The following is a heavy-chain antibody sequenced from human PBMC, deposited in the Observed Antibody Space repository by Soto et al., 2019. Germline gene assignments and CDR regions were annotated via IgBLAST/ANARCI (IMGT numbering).Heavy chain of an antibody. D-gene: IGHD5-12*01. CDR1: GFTFNNYD. J-gene: IGHJ4*02. Sequence: EVQLVESGGGLVQPGGSLRLSCAASGFTFNNYDMHWVRQATGIGLEWVSAIGTAGDTHYSGPVKGRFTISRENARNSLFLQMNSLRAEDTAVYYCARMWGYSGYDYWGQGTLVIVSS. CDR2: IGTAGDT. V-gene: IGHV3-13*01. CDR3: ARMWGYSGYDY.